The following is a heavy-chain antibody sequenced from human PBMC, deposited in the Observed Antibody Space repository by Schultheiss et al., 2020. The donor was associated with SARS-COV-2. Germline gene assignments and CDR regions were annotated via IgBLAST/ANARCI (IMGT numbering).Heavy chain of an antibody. CDR1: GYTFTSYG. J-gene: IGHJ4*02. Sequence: ASVKVSCKASGYTFTSYGISWVRQAPGQGLEWMGGFDPEDGETIYAQKFQGRVTMTEDTSTDTAYMELSSLRSEDTAVYYCATVPRGIQLWLLAFDYWGQGTLVTVSS. V-gene: IGHV1-24*01. CDR3: ATVPRGIQLWLLAFDY. CDR2: FDPEDGET. D-gene: IGHD5-18*01.